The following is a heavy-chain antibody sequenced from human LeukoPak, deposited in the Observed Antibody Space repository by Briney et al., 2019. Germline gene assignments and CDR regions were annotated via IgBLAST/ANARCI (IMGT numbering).Heavy chain of an antibody. CDR1: GLTFSSYE. J-gene: IGHJ3*02. Sequence: GGSLRLSCAASGLTFSSYEMNWVRQAPGKGLEWVSYISSSGSSIYYADSVKGRFTISRDNAKKSLYLQMHSLRAEDTAVYYCARDSHKFDSSGYYPDAFDIWGQGTKVTVSS. CDR3: ARDSHKFDSSGYYPDAFDI. CDR2: ISSSGSSI. V-gene: IGHV3-48*03. D-gene: IGHD3-22*01.